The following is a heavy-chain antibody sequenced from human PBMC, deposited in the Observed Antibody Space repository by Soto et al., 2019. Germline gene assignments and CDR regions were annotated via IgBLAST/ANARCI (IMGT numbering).Heavy chain of an antibody. D-gene: IGHD3-22*01. CDR1: GPTFSSYA. CDR3: GAIVVVIPTIVSASVDD. Sequence: ASVKVSCKASGPTFSSYAISWVRQAPGQGLEWMGGIIPIFGTANYAQKFQGRVTITADESTSTADMELSRLTSEDTAVYYCGAIVVVIPTIVSASVDDWGERTL. CDR2: IIPIFGTA. V-gene: IGHV1-69*13. J-gene: IGHJ4*02.